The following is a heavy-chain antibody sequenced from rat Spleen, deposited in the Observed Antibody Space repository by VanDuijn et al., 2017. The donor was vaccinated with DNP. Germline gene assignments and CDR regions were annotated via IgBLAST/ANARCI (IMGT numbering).Heavy chain of an antibody. D-gene: IGHD1-11*01. CDR1: GFNFNDYW. J-gene: IGHJ2*01. V-gene: IGHV4-2*01. CDR3: ARGPNYGVWSDFLDY. Sequence: EVKLVESGGGLVQPGRSLKLSCAASGFNFNDYWMGWARQAPGKGLEWIGEISKDSNIINHTPSLKDKFSISRDNAQNTLYLPMSKVGSENTASYYCARGPNYGVWSDFLDYWGQGVMVTVSS. CDR2: ISKDSNII.